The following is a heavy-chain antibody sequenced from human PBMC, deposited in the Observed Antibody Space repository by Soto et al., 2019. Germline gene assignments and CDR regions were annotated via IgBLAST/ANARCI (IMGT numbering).Heavy chain of an antibody. CDR3: ASPHRRANDCSYF. V-gene: IGHV3-72*01. J-gene: IGHJ4*02. D-gene: IGHD2-21*02. CDR1: GFTFSDHY. Sequence: EVQLVESGGGLVQPGGSLRLSCAASGFTFSDHYMDWVRQAPGKGLEWVGRIRNKRNGYLTEYAASVQGRFTVSRDDSSNSLFLQINTLTTADTALYCCASPHRRANDCSYFWGQGTLVTVSS. CDR2: IRNKRNGYLT.